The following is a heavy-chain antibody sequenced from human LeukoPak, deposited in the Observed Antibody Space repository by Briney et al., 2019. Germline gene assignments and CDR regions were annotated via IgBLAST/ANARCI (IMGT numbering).Heavy chain of an antibody. V-gene: IGHV3-49*04. CDR1: GFTFSSYA. CDR3: TREVDSGYSSSWYWGYYYYYGMDV. CDR2: IRSKAYGGTT. Sequence: QSGGSLRLSCAASGFTFSSYAMSWVRQAPGKGLEWVGFIRSKAYGGTTEYAASVKGRFTISRDDSKSIAYLQMNSLKTEDTAVYYCTREVDSGYSSSWYWGYYYYYGMDVWGQGTTVTVSS. J-gene: IGHJ6*02. D-gene: IGHD6-13*01.